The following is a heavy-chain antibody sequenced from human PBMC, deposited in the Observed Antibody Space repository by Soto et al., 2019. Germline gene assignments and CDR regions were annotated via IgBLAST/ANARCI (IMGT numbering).Heavy chain of an antibody. CDR3: ARGGQGSGYYYGAWFDP. Sequence: SETLSLTCAVSGYSISSGYYWGWIRQPPGKGLEWIGSIYHSGSTYYNPSLKSRVTISVDTSKNQFSLKLSSVTAADTAVYYCARGGQGSGYYYGAWFDPWGQGTLVTVSS. CDR1: GYSISSGYY. V-gene: IGHV4-38-2*01. J-gene: IGHJ5*02. D-gene: IGHD3-22*01. CDR2: IYHSGST.